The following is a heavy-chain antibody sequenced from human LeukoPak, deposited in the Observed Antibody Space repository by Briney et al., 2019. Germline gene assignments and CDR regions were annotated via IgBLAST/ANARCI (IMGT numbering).Heavy chain of an antibody. CDR2: IHSGGYT. J-gene: IGHJ4*02. CDR3: AREGAALTIDY. Sequence: QSGGSLRLSCAASGFTVSSSYMSWVRQAPGKGLEWVSVIHSGGYTYYADSVKGRFTISRDNSKNTLYLQMNSLRTEDTAVYYCAREGAALTIDYWGQGTLVTVSS. D-gene: IGHD6-6*01. V-gene: IGHV3-53*01. CDR1: GFTVSSSY.